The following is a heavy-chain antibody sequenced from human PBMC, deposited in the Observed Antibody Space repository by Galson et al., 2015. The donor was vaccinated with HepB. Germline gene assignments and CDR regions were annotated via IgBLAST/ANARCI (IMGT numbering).Heavy chain of an antibody. CDR3: ARDGDDHGRDV. V-gene: IGHV1-18*01. Sequence: SVKVSCKASGYTFTSDGISWVRQAPGQGLEWMGWISSYNGNSNSAQKLQGRFSMTTDTSTNTTYMELRGLRSDDTAVYYCARDGDDHGRDVWGQGTTVAVSS. J-gene: IGHJ6*02. CDR1: GYTFTSDG. CDR2: ISSYNGNS. D-gene: IGHD1-1*01.